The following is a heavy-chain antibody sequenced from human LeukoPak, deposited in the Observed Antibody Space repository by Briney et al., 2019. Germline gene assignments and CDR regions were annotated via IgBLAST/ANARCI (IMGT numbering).Heavy chain of an antibody. Sequence: SETLSLTCAVYGGSFGGYYWSWIRQPPGKGLEWIGEINHSGSNNYNPSLKSRVTISVDTSKNQFSPKLSSVTAADTAVYYCARSKEGGRGGMDVWGQGTTVTVSS. CDR3: ARSKEGGRGGMDV. J-gene: IGHJ6*02. V-gene: IGHV4-34*01. CDR2: INHSGSN. CDR1: GGSFGGYY. D-gene: IGHD2-15*01.